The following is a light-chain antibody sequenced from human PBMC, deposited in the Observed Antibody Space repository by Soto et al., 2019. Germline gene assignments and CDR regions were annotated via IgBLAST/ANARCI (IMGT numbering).Light chain of an antibody. CDR1: ESFARTY. CDR3: QQYGASPLT. J-gene: IGKJ4*01. CDR2: GAS. V-gene: IGKV3-20*01. Sequence: EIVLTQSPGTLSLSPGERATLSCRASESFARTYLAWYQQKPGQAPRLLIHGASSRATGIPDRFSGSNSGIDFTLTISTLEPEDSAVYYCQQYGASPLTFGGGTKVEIK.